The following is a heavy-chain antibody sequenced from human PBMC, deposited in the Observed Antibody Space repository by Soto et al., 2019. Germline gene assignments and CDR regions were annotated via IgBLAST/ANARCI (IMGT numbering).Heavy chain of an antibody. D-gene: IGHD6-13*01. CDR2: IFWDDDK. Sequence: QITLKESGPTLVKPTQTLTLTCTFSGFSLTSGVGVGWIRQPPGKALQWLALIFWDDDKRYSPSLKSRLTITKDTSKNQVVLTMTNMDPVDTATYYSARPEPGIASADPFDPWGQGTLVTVSS. J-gene: IGHJ5*02. V-gene: IGHV2-5*02. CDR1: GFSLTSGVG. CDR3: ARPEPGIASADPFDP.